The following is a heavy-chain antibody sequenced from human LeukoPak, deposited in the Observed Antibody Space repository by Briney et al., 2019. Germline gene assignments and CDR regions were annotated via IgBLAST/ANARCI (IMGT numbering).Heavy chain of an antibody. CDR2: IYYRGST. CDR3: ASSLTSSGWYYFDY. Sequence: SETLSLTCTVSGGSISSYQWSWSRQPPGMGLEWIGYIYYRGSTNYNPSLKSRVTISVDTSNNQFSLELSSVTAADTAVYYCASSLTSSGWYYFDYWGQGTLVTVSS. V-gene: IGHV4-59*01. CDR1: GGSISSYQ. D-gene: IGHD6-19*01. J-gene: IGHJ4*02.